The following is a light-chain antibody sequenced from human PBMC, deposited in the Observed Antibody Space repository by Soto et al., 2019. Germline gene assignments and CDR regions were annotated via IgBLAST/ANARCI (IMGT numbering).Light chain of an antibody. CDR1: QSISSW. V-gene: IGKV1-5*01. J-gene: IGKJ1*01. CDR2: DAS. CDR3: PQYHIYWT. Sequence: SASGEARVTITCRASQSISSWLAWYQQKPGKAPKLLIYDASSLESGVPSRFSGSGAGTEFTLAISSLQPDDFAAYYGPQYHIYWTFGQGTKVDIK.